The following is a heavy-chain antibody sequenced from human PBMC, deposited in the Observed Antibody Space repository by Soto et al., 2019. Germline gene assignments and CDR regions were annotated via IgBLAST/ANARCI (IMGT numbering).Heavy chain of an antibody. CDR1: GFTFRNYA. CDR3: AKGPIGSGYDLDY. CDR2: ISGSGGST. V-gene: IGHV3-23*01. J-gene: IGHJ4*02. Sequence: EVQLLDSGGGLVQPGGSLRLSCDASGFTFRNYAMNWVRQAPGKGLDWVSAISGSGGSTYYADSVKGRFTISRDNSKNTLYLQMSSLRAEDTAVYYCAKGPIGSGYDLDYWGKGTLVTVSS. D-gene: IGHD5-12*01.